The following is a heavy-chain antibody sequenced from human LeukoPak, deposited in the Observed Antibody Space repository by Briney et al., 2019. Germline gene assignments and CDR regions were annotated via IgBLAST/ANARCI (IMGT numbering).Heavy chain of an antibody. J-gene: IGHJ4*02. D-gene: IGHD7-27*01. V-gene: IGHV3-43D*03. CDR3: ARDSGVEGCDY. Sequence: GGSLRLSCAASGFTFDDYAMHWVRQAPGKGLEWVSLISWDGGSTYYADSVKGRFTISRDNSKNSLYLQMNSLRAEDTAVYYCARDSGVEGCDYWGQGTLVTVSS. CDR2: ISWDGGST. CDR1: GFTFDDYA.